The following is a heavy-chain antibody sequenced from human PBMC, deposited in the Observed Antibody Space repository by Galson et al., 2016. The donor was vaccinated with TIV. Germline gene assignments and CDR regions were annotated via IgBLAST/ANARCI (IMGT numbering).Heavy chain of an antibody. CDR3: ARADTIFGVVIHFDC. Sequence: CAISGDSVSTNSAAWNWIRQSPSRGLEWLGRTYYRSKWNNDYAQSGKSRLSIIPDTSKNQFSLQLNSVTPEDTAVYYCARADTIFGVVIHFDCWGQGTLVTVSS. D-gene: IGHD3-3*01. CDR1: GDSVSTNSAA. CDR2: TYYRSKWNN. V-gene: IGHV6-1*01. J-gene: IGHJ4*02.